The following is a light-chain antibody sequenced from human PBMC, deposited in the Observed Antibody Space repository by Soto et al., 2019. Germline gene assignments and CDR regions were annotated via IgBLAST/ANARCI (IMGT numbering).Light chain of an antibody. J-gene: IGLJ2*01. V-gene: IGLV2-14*01. Sequence: QSALTQPASVSGSPGQSITISCTGTSSDVGGYNYVSWYQQHPGKGPKLLIYDVSYRPSGVSNRFSGSKSGNTASLTISGGQAEDEADYYCTSYSSSSTLVVFGGGTKLTVL. CDR1: SSDVGGYNY. CDR3: TSYSSSSTLVV. CDR2: DVS.